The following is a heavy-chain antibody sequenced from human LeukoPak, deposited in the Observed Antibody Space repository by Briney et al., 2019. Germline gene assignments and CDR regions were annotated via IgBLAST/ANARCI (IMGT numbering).Heavy chain of an antibody. J-gene: IGHJ4*02. CDR1: GYTFTIYY. D-gene: IGHD2-15*01. Sequence: GASLKVSCKASGYTFTIYYIHWVRQAPGQGLEWMGMINPSGGSTSHAQKFQGRVTMTRDTSTSTVYMELSSLRSEDTAVYYCARGRLLLDYWGQGTLVTVSS. CDR2: INPSGGST. V-gene: IGHV1-46*01. CDR3: ARGRLLLDY.